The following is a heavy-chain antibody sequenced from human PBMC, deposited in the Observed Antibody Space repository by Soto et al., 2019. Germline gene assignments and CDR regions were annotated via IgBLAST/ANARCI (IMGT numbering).Heavy chain of an antibody. D-gene: IGHD6-13*01. CDR2: INHSGST. CDR1: GGSFSGYY. CDR3: ARGAYSSSWYYFDY. J-gene: IGHJ4*02. Sequence: PSETLSFTCAVYGGSFSGYYWSWIRQPPGKGLEWIGEINHSGSTNYNPSLKSRVTISVDTSKNQFSLKLSSVTAADTAVYYCARGAYSSSWYYFDYWGQGTLVTVSS. V-gene: IGHV4-34*01.